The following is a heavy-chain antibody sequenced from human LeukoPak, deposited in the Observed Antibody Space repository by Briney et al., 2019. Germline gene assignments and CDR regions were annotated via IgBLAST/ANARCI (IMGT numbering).Heavy chain of an antibody. CDR2: INHSGST. D-gene: IGHD3-22*01. Sequence: SETLSLTCAVYGGSFSGYYWSCIRQPPGEGLEWIGEINHSGSTNYNPSLKSRVTISVDTSKNQLSLKLSSVTAADTAVYYCARGRTYYYDSSGWYYYYGMDVWGKGTTVTVSS. CDR1: GGSFSGYY. CDR3: ARGRTYYYDSSGWYYYYGMDV. V-gene: IGHV4-34*01. J-gene: IGHJ6*04.